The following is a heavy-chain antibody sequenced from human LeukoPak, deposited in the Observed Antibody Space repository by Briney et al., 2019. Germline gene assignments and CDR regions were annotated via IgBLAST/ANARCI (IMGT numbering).Heavy chain of an antibody. D-gene: IGHD3-22*01. CDR3: AKEYYDSHGYYYKEFFQH. V-gene: IGHV3-48*03. CDR2: ISSSGTTI. J-gene: IGHJ1*01. Sequence: PGGSLRLSCAASGFTFSSYDMNWVRQAPGKGLEWVSYISSSGTTIDYADSLKGRFTISRDNANNTLCLQMNSLRAEDTGVYYCAKEYYDSHGYYYKEFFQHWGQGTLVTVSS. CDR1: GFTFSSYD.